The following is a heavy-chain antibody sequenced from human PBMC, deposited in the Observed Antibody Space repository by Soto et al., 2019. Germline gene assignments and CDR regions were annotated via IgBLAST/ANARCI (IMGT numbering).Heavy chain of an antibody. V-gene: IGHV3-11*01. J-gene: IGHJ4*02. Sequence: GGALRLSCAASGFPFSDYYMSWIRQAPGKGLEWVSYISSSGSIIYYADSVKGRFTISRDNAKNSLYLQMNSLRAEDTAVYYCARDLGYYDSSGYFDYWGQGTLVTVSS. CDR2: ISSSGSII. D-gene: IGHD3-22*01. CDR1: GFPFSDYY. CDR3: ARDLGYYDSSGYFDY.